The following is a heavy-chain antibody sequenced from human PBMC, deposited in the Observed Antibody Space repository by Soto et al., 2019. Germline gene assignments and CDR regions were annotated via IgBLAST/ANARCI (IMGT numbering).Heavy chain of an antibody. CDR3: ARVDGSGYYYAY. V-gene: IGHV1-69*01. Sequence: QVKLVQSGAEVKKPGSSVKVSCKASGGTFSTYTISWVRQAPGQGLEWMGGIIPIFGPADYAQKFQGRVTITADESTSTAYMELSSLRSEDTAVYYCARVDGSGYYYAYWGQGTLVTVSS. J-gene: IGHJ4*02. D-gene: IGHD3-22*01. CDR2: IIPIFGPA. CDR1: GGTFSTYT.